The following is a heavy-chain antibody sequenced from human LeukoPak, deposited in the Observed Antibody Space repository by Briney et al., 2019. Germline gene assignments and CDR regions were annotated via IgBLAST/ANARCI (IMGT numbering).Heavy chain of an antibody. V-gene: IGHV6-1*01. D-gene: IGHD3-3*01. CDR1: GDSVSSNSAA. CDR2: TYYRSKWYN. CDR3: VRGRFLEWSTNWFDP. J-gene: IGHJ3*01. Sequence: SQTLSLTCAISGDSVSSNSAAWNWIRQSPSRGLEWLGRTYYRSKWYNDYAVSVKSRITINPDTSKNQFSLQLNSVTPEDTAVYYCVRGRFLEWSTNWFDPWGQGTMVTVSS.